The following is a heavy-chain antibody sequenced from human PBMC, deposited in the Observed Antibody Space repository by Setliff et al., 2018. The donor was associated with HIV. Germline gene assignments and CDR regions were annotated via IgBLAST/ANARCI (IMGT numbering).Heavy chain of an antibody. CDR2: ISSGGEIM. J-gene: IGHJ4*02. CDR3: AKSLLVAGNDY. D-gene: IGHD2-8*02. Sequence: SCAASGFTFSSYSMNWVRQAPGKGLEWVSAISSGGEIMFYADSVKGRFTISRDNSKNTLYLQMISLRADDTAVYYCAKSLLVAGNDYWGQGTLFTVSS. CDR1: GFTFSSYS. V-gene: IGHV3-23*01.